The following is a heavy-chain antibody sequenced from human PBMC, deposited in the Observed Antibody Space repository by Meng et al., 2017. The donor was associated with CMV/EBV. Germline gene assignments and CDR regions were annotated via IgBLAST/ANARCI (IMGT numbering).Heavy chain of an antibody. CDR2: IRYDGSNK. D-gene: IGHD3-22*01. CDR3: AREGDSSGYYYVGWFDP. V-gene: IGHV3-30*02. Sequence: GGSLRLSCTASGFTFSSSNMHWVRQAPGKGLEWVAFIRYDGSNKYYADSVKGRFTISRDNSKNTLFLQMNSLRAEDTAVYYCAREGDSSGYYYVGWFDPWGQGTLVTVSS. CDR1: GFTFSSSN. J-gene: IGHJ5*02.